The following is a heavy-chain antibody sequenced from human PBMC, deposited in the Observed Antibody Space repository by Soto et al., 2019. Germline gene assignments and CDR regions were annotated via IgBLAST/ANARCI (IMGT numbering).Heavy chain of an antibody. J-gene: IGHJ4*02. Sequence: EVQLLESGGGLVQPGGSLRLSCAASRFTFSSYAMSWVRQAPGKGLEWVSAISGSGGSTYYADSVKGRFTISRDNSKNTLYLQMNSLRAEDTAVYYCAKSGSSWYMAAGYYFDYWGQGTLVTVSS. CDR2: ISGSGGST. CDR1: RFTFSSYA. D-gene: IGHD6-13*01. V-gene: IGHV3-23*01. CDR3: AKSGSSWYMAAGYYFDY.